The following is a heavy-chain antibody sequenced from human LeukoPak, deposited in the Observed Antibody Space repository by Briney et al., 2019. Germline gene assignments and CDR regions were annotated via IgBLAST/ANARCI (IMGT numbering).Heavy chain of an antibody. D-gene: IGHD6-13*01. V-gene: IGHV4-39*07. CDR1: GGSISSSSYY. J-gene: IGHJ1*01. CDR2: MYYSGST. CDR3: ARVVAAAGRVVHYFQH. Sequence: SETLSLTCTVSGGSISSSSYYWGWIRQPPGKGLEWIGSMYYSGSTYYNPSLKSRVTISVDTSKNQFSLKLSSVTAADTAVYYCARVVAAAGRVVHYFQHWGQGTLVTVSS.